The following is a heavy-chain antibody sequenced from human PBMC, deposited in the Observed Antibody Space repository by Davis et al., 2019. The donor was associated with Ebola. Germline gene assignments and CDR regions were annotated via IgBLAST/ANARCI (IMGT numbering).Heavy chain of an antibody. Sequence: HSQTLSLTCDISGDSVSSNSGAWNWIRQSPSRGLEWLGRTYYTSKWHNDYGESVKSRIRINPDTSKNQHSLQLNSVTPEDAAVYYCGRGWGRSGLDVWGQGTTVTVSS. CDR1: GDSVSSNSGA. CDR3: GRGWGRSGLDV. D-gene: IGHD3-16*01. V-gene: IGHV6-1*01. CDR2: TYYTSKWHN. J-gene: IGHJ6*02.